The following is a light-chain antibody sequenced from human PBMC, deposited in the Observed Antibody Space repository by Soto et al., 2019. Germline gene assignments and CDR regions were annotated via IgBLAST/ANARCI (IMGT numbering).Light chain of an antibody. V-gene: IGLV2-14*01. CDR3: CSYIRSSTYV. CDR1: NNDIGGYKY. CDR2: DVS. Sequence: QSWPAQPSSGSGAPGKSIRISCTGNNNDIGGYKYVSWYQQRPGKAPNLIIYDVSNRPSGVSDRFSGSKSGNTASLTISGLQAEDEADYYCCSYIRSSTYVFGTGTKVTV. J-gene: IGLJ1*01.